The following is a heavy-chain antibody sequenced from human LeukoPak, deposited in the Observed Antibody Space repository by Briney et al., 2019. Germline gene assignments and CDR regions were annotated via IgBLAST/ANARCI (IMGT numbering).Heavy chain of an antibody. Sequence: SETLSLTCTVSGGSISGYYWSWTRQPPGKGLELIGYIYYTGSTYYSPSLRSRVIISVDTSKNQFSLKLSSVTAADTAVYFCAKFATVTLPNWLDPWGQGTLVTVSS. V-gene: IGHV4-59*01. D-gene: IGHD4-11*01. J-gene: IGHJ5*02. CDR2: IYYTGST. CDR1: GGSISGYY. CDR3: AKFATVTLPNWLDP.